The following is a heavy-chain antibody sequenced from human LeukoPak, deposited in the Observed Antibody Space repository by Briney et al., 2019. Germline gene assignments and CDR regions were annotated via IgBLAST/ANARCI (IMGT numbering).Heavy chain of an antibody. V-gene: IGHV4-4*07. CDR2: IYTSGGT. CDR1: GGSISSYY. D-gene: IGHD3-10*01. J-gene: IGHJ4*02. Sequence: SETLSLTCTVSGGSISSYYWSWIRQPAGRGLEWIGRIYTSGGTNYNPSLKSRVTISVDTSRNQFSLKLSSVTAADTAVYYCARPYTYYYGSGSYVVWGQGTLVTVSS. CDR3: ARPYTYYYGSGSYVV.